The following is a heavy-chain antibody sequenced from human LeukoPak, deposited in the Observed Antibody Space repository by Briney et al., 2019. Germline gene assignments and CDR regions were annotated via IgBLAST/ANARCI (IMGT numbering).Heavy chain of an antibody. D-gene: IGHD6-13*01. CDR2: ISAYNGNT. CDR3: AVRVAAAGD. Sequence: ASVXXXXXAXGYTFTGYGXSWVRQAPGQGLEWMGWISAYNGNTNYAPKLQGRVTMTTDTSTSTAYMELRSLTSDDTAVYYCAVRVAAAGDWGQGTLVTVSS. V-gene: IGHV1-18*01. J-gene: IGHJ4*02. CDR1: GYTFTGYG.